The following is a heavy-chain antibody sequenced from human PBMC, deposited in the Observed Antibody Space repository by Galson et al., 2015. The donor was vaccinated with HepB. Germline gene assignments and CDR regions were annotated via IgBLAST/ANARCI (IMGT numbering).Heavy chain of an antibody. CDR1: GYTLTELS. J-gene: IGHJ3*02. Sequence: SVKVSCKVSGYTLTELSMHWVRQAPGKGLEWMGGFDPEDGETIYAQKFQGRVTMTEDTSTDTAYMELSSLRSEDTAVYYCATGKGERGAFDIWGQGTMVTVSS. V-gene: IGHV1-24*01. D-gene: IGHD2-21*01. CDR3: ATGKGERGAFDI. CDR2: FDPEDGET.